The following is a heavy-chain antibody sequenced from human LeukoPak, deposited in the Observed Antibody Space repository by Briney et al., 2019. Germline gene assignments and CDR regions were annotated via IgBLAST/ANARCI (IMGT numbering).Heavy chain of an antibody. J-gene: IGHJ4*02. Sequence: PSQTLSLTCTVSGGSISSGGYYWSWIRQHPGKGLEWIGYIYYSGSTYYNPSLKSRVTISVDTSKNQFSLKLSSVTAADTAVYYCASGVVLRFLEWLPLGTGLKIGPFDYWGQGTLVTVSS. CDR2: IYYSGST. CDR1: GGSISSGGYY. CDR3: ASGVVLRFLEWLPLGTGLKIGPFDY. V-gene: IGHV4-31*03. D-gene: IGHD3-3*01.